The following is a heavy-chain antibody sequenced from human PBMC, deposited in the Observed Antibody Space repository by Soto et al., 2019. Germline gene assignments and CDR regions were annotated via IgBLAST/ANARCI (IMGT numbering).Heavy chain of an antibody. CDR1: GGTFDNFI. D-gene: IGHD1-7*01. Sequence: QVQLVQSGAEVKEPGSSVRVSCKASGGTFDNFIMNWVRQTPGRGLEWMGGIVPMLGTPTYAEKLKGRVTISATVSTSTIYMEVASLSSEDTAIYYCARNGTSGSSLRESSGMDVWGQGTTVTVYS. J-gene: IGHJ6*02. V-gene: IGHV1-69*01. CDR3: ARNGTSGSSLRESSGMDV. CDR2: IVPMLGTP.